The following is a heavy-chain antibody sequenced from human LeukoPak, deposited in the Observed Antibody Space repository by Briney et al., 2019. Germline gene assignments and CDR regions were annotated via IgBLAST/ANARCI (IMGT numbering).Heavy chain of an antibody. Sequence: ASVTVSFKTSGYTFISYGITWVRQAPGQGLEWMGWISAYGHTKLARNLQARVTVTIDTSTTTAYMELRSLSSDDTAVYFCARETASGYLGFDFWGQGTLVIVSS. CDR1: GYTFISYG. CDR3: ARETASGYLGFDF. CDR2: ISAYGHT. D-gene: IGHD3-3*01. V-gene: IGHV1-18*01. J-gene: IGHJ4*02.